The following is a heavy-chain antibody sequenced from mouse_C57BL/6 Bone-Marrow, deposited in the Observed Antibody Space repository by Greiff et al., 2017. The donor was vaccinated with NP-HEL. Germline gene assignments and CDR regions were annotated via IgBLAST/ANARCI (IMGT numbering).Heavy chain of an antibody. CDR3: ARDGYSDY. CDR1: GYSFTGYF. D-gene: IGHD2-3*01. Sequence: EVQLQESGPELVKPGDSVKISCKASGYSFTGYFMNWVMQSHGKSLEWIGRINPYNGDTFYNQKFKGKATLTVDKSSSTAHMELRSLTSEDSAVYYCARDGYSDYWGQGTTLTVSS. J-gene: IGHJ2*01. V-gene: IGHV1-20*01. CDR2: INPYNGDT.